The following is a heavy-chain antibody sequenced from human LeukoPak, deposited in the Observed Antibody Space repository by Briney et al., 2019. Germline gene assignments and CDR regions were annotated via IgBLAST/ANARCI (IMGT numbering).Heavy chain of an antibody. D-gene: IGHD1-1*01. CDR1: GFTFSSYD. CDR3: ARRRYNWNGIDY. Sequence: GGSLRLSCAASGFTFSSYDMNWVRQAPGKGLEWVANIKQDGSEKNYVDSVKGRFTISRDNAKKSLDLQMNSLRVEDTAVYYCARRRYNWNGIDYWGQGPLVTVSS. J-gene: IGHJ4*02. CDR2: IKQDGSEK. V-gene: IGHV3-7*01.